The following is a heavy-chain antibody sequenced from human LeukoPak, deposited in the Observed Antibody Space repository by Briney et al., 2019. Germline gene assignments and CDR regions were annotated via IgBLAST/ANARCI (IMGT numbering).Heavy chain of an antibody. D-gene: IGHD3-16*01. Sequence: SETLSLTCTVSGGSISSSSYYWGWIRQPPGKGLEGIGSIYYSGSTYYNPSLKSRVTLSVDTSTNQFSLRLVSVTAADTALYYCVRQNSGGVGGDYWGQGTLVTVSS. J-gene: IGHJ4*02. CDR1: GGSISSSSYY. CDR2: IYYSGST. CDR3: VRQNSGGVGGDY. V-gene: IGHV4-39*01.